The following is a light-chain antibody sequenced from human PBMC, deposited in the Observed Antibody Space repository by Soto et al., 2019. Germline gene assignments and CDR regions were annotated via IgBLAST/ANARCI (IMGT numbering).Light chain of an antibody. J-gene: IGLJ1*01. CDR2: DVS. V-gene: IGLV2-11*01. Sequence: QSALTQPRSVSGSPGQSVLISCTGTSNDVGAYNYVSWYQQHPGKAPKLVIYDVSKRPSGVPARFSGSKSGNTASLTISGLQAEDEADYFCCSYAVRDTFFVFGTGTKVTVL. CDR1: SNDVGAYNY. CDR3: CSYAVRDTFFV.